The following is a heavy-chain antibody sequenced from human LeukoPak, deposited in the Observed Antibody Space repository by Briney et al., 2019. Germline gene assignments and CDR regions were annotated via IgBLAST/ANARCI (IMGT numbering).Heavy chain of an antibody. CDR2: INPDSGDT. CDR1: GYTFTDYY. V-gene: IGHV1-2*02. J-gene: IGHJ4*02. Sequence: ASVKVSCKASGYTFTDYYMNWVRQAPGQGLEWMGWINPDSGDTHYQGRVTMTRDTSISTAYMELSRLISDDTAVYYCARWVIAAGVWGRGTLVTVSS. CDR3: ARWVIAAGV. D-gene: IGHD3-10*01.